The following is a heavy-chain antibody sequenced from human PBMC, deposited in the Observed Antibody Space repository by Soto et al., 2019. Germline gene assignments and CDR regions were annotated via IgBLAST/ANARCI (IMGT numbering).Heavy chain of an antibody. V-gene: IGHV4-30-2*01. CDR1: GGSISSGGYS. CDR2: IYHSGST. Sequence: SETLSLTCAVSGGSISSGGYSWSWIRQPPGKGLEWIGYIYHSGSTYYNPSLKSRVTISVDRSKNQFSLKLSSVTAADTAVYYCARASMTTVVIPNPFYFDYWGQGTLVTVSS. D-gene: IGHD4-17*01. CDR3: ARASMTTVVIPNPFYFDY. J-gene: IGHJ4*02.